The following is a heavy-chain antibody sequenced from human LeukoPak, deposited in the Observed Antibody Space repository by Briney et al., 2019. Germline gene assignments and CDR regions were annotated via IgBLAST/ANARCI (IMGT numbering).Heavy chain of an antibody. CDR1: GFTFSNVW. J-gene: IGHJ3*02. CDR2: IKSKTDGGTT. V-gene: IGHV3-15*01. D-gene: IGHD6-13*01. Sequence: GGSLRLSCAASGFTFSNVWMSWVRQAPGKGLEWVGRIKSKTDGGTTDYAAPVKGRFTISRDDSKNTLYLQMNSLKTEDTAVYYCTTDLDSSSWYEGAFDIWGQGTMVTVSS. CDR3: TTDLDSSSWYEGAFDI.